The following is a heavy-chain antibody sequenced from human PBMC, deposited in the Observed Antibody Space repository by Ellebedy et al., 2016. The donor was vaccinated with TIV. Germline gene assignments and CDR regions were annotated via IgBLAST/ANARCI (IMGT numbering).Heavy chain of an antibody. Sequence: MPSETLSLTCTVSGGSISTGSHFWGWIRQPPGKGLEWIGNIYYSGTTFFNPSLESRVTISLDTSKYQFSLKLRSVTAADTAVYYCARVPTRESAMPDFFDSWGQGTPVTVSS. J-gene: IGHJ4*02. CDR2: IYYSGTT. CDR1: GGSISTGSHF. CDR3: ARVPTRESAMPDFFDS. D-gene: IGHD3/OR15-3a*01. V-gene: IGHV4-39*07.